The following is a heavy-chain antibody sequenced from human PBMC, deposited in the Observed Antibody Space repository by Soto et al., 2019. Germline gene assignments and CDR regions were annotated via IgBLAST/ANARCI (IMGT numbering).Heavy chain of an antibody. J-gene: IGHJ5*02. D-gene: IGHD2-2*01. CDR2: INHRGST. Sequence: SETLSLTCAVYAGSFSGYYWSWIRQPPGMELEWIGEINHRGSTNYNPSLKSRVTISVDTSKNQFSLELSSATTADTAVYYCARKGRYCSSASCYAWWFDPWGQGTVVTVLL. CDR3: ARKGRYCSSASCYAWWFDP. V-gene: IGHV4-34*01. CDR1: AGSFSGYY.